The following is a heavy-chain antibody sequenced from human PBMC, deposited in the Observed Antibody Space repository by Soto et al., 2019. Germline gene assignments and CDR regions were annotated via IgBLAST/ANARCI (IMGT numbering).Heavy chain of an antibody. CDR2: ISYDGSNK. CDR1: GFTFSSYA. J-gene: IGHJ6*02. CDR3: ARDQETVTKVAGNYYYYYYGMDV. Sequence: QVQLVESGGGVVQPGRSLRLSCAASGFTFSSYAMHWVRQAPGKGLEWVAVISYDGSNKYYADSVTGRFTISRDNSKNTLYLQMNSLRAEDTAVYYCARDQETVTKVAGNYYYYYYGMDVWGQGTTVTVSS. D-gene: IGHD4-17*01. V-gene: IGHV3-30-3*01.